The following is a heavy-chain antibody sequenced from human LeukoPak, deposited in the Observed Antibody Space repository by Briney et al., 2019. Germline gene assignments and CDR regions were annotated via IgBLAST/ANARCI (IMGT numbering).Heavy chain of an antibody. J-gene: IGHJ4*02. Sequence: PGGSLRLSCAAYGFTFSDYYMSWIRQAPGKGLEWVSYISSSGSTIYYADSVKGRFTISRDNAKNSLYLQMNSLRAGDTAVYYCAKAAAGYYFDYWGQGTLVTVSS. CDR1: GFTFSDYY. D-gene: IGHD6-13*01. CDR3: AKAAAGYYFDY. V-gene: IGHV3-11*04. CDR2: ISSSGSTI.